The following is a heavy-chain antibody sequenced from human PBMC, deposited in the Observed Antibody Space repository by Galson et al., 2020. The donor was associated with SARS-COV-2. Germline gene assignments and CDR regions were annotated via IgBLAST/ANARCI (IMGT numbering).Heavy chain of an antibody. CDR1: GGSIFSSSFF. D-gene: IGHD6-19*01. CDR3: ARQSNSGWFGYYGWDV. V-gene: IGHV4-39*01. CDR2: IFYSGSS. J-gene: IGHJ6*02. Sequence: SETLFLTCTVSGGSIFSSSFFWAWIRQSPGKGLEWIGTIFYSGSSYYNPSLRSRVTMSVDTSKNQFSLKLSSVTAADTAVYYCARQSNSGWFGYYGWDVWGQGTTVTVSS.